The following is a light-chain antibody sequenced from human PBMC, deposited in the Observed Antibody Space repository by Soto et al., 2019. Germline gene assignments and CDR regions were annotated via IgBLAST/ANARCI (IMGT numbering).Light chain of an antibody. CDR2: GAS. V-gene: IGKV3-20*01. J-gene: IGKJ1*01. CDR3: QQYGSSGT. CDR1: QSVDSD. Sequence: EVVVTQSPATLSVSPGERVTLSCRASQSVDSDVAWFQHKPGQAPRLLIYGASTRAAGIPGRFSGSGYETEFPLTISRLEPEDFAVYYCQQYGSSGTFGQGTKVEIK.